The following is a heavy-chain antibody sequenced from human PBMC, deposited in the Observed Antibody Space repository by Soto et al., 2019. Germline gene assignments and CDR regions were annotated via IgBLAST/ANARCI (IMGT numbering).Heavy chain of an antibody. CDR2: SSWNSGGI. D-gene: IGHD3-22*01. Sequence: EVQLVESGGGLVQPGRSLRLSCAASGFTFDDYAMHWVRQAPGKGLEWVSGSSWNSGGIGYADSVKGRFTISRDNAKNALYLQRNSLRAEDTALYYCAKDRSDSSGFVWGLPNTGGIDYWGQGTLVTVSS. J-gene: IGHJ4*02. CDR1: GFTFDDYA. CDR3: AKDRSDSSGFVWGLPNTGGIDY. V-gene: IGHV3-9*01.